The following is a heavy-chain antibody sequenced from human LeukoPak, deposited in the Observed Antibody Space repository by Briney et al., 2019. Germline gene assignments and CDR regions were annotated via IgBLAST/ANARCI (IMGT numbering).Heavy chain of an antibody. CDR3: ARPVDSRAFDI. CDR1: GGSISSSSYY. D-gene: IGHD3-22*01. J-gene: IGHJ3*02. V-gene: IGHV4-39*02. CDR2: IYYSGST. Sequence: SETLSLTCTVSGGSISSSSYYWAWIRQPPGKGLEWIGSIYYSGSTYYNPSLKSRVTISVDTSKNHFSLKVSSVTAADTVVYYCARPVDSRAFDIWGQGTMVTVSS.